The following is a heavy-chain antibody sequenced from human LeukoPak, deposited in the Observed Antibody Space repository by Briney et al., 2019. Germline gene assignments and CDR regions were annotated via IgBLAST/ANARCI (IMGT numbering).Heavy chain of an antibody. Sequence: GGSLRLSCAASGFTFSSFWMSWVRQAPGKGLEWVAHIKEDGSKQSYVDSVKGRFTISRDNAKNSVYLQMNSLRAEDTAVYYCARVVTWFDPWGQGSLVTVSS. V-gene: IGHV3-7*04. J-gene: IGHJ5*02. CDR2: IKEDGSKQ. CDR3: ARVVTWFDP. CDR1: GFTFSSFW.